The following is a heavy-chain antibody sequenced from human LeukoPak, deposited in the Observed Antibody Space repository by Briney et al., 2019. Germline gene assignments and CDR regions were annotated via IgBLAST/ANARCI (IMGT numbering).Heavy chain of an antibody. J-gene: IGHJ6*03. V-gene: IGHV4-31*03. CDR2: IYYSGSH. Sequence: SETLSLTCTVSGVSISSGGYYWSWIRQRQGQGLEWNGYIYYSGSHYYNPSLKSRVTISVDTSKNQFSLKLSSVTAADTAVYYCARVLIFGVVINPYYYYYMDVWGKGTTVTVSS. CDR3: ARVLIFGVVINPYYYYYMDV. CDR1: GVSISSGGYY. D-gene: IGHD3-3*01.